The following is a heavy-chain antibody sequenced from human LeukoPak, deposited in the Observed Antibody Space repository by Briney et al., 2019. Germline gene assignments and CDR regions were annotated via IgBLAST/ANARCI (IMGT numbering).Heavy chain of an antibody. CDR3: ARAVVGCSSTSCYCKH. CDR2: IIPIFGTA. CDR1: GGTFSSYA. J-gene: IGHJ1*01. Sequence: SVKVSCKASGGTFSSYAISWVRQAPGQGLEWMGGIIPIFGTANYAQKFQGRVTITADESTSTAYMELSSLRSEDTAVYYCARAVVGCSSTSCYCKHWGQGTLVTVSS. D-gene: IGHD2-2*01. V-gene: IGHV1-69*13.